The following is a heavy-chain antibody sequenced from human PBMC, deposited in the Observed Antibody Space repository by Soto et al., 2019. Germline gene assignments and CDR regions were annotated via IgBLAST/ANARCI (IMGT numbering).Heavy chain of an antibody. CDR3: ARRPWLSGYYDY. D-gene: IGHD3-22*01. V-gene: IGHV5-51*01. J-gene: IGHJ4*02. Sequence: ESVTTCFTGAGYSFFSHWIGWVRQMPGKGLEWVGIIYPADSETRYSPSFQGQVTISVDKSINTAYLQWSSLKASATAMYYCARRPWLSGYYDYWGQGTLVTVSS. CDR2: IYPADSET. CDR1: GYSFFSHW.